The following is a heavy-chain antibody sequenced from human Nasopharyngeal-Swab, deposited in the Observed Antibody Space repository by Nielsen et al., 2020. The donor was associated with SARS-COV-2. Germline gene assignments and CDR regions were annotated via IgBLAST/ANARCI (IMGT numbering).Heavy chain of an antibody. CDR3: ARDHGDYGAFDI. CDR2: ISSRSSYI. V-gene: IGHV3-21*01. D-gene: IGHD4-17*01. Sequence: WIRQHPGTGLEWVSSISSRSSYIYYADSVKGRFTISRDNAKNSLYLQMKSLRAEDTAVYYCARDHGDYGAFDIWGQGTMVTVSS. J-gene: IGHJ3*02.